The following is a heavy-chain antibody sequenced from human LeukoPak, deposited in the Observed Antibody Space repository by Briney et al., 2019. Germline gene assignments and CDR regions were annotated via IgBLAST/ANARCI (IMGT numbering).Heavy chain of an antibody. J-gene: IGHJ4*02. CDR3: AKGYNWNDIDY. Sequence: GGSLRLSCAASGFTLGDYNMHWVRQAPGKGLEWVSLITWDGGSTYYADSVKGRFTISRDNSKNSLYLQMNSLRTEDTALYYCAKGYNWNDIDYWGQGTLVTVSS. CDR2: ITWDGGST. CDR1: GFTLGDYN. V-gene: IGHV3-43*01. D-gene: IGHD1-1*01.